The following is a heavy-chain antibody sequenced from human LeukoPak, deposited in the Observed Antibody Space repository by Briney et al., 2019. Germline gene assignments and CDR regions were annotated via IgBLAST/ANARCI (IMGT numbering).Heavy chain of an antibody. V-gene: IGHV4-4*07. J-gene: IGHJ4*02. CDR2: IHSSGST. Sequence: PSETLSLTCSVSGGSINAFYWSWIRQPAGKGLEWIERIHSSGSTNYSPSLKSRVTMLLDPSKNQFSLSLISVTAADTAVYYCAREAVHYGSGSLDYWGQGTLVTVSS. D-gene: IGHD3-10*01. CDR1: GGSINAFY. CDR3: AREAVHYGSGSLDY.